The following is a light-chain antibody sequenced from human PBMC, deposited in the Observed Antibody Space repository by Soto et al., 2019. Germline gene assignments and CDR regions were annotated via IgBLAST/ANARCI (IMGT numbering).Light chain of an antibody. CDR3: SSSTSRTTRVV. CDR1: SSDVGGYNY. Sequence: QSALTQPASVSGSPGQSITISCTGTSSDVGGYNYVSWYQQHPGEAPKLMIYDVTNRPSGVSNRFSGSKSGNTASLTISGLQAEDEADYYCSSSTSRTTRVVFGGGTKVTVL. V-gene: IGLV2-14*03. J-gene: IGLJ2*01. CDR2: DVT.